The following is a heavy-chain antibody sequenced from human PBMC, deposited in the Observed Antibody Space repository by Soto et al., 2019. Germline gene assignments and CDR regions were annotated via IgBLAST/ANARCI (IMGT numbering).Heavy chain of an antibody. Sequence: EVQLVESGGGLVQPGGSLRLSCEASGFTVSSNYMSWVRQAPGKGLEWVSVIYSGGSTYYADSVKGRFTISRDNPKNTLYLQMNSLRAEDTAVYYCARDVISNDYIWGSYRYTPFDYWGQGTLVTVSS. V-gene: IGHV3-66*01. CDR1: GFTVSSNY. J-gene: IGHJ4*02. CDR2: IYSGGST. D-gene: IGHD3-16*02. CDR3: ARDVISNDYIWGSYRYTPFDY.